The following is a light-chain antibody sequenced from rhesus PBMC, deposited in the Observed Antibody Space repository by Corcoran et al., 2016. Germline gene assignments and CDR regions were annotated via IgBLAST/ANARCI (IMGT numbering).Light chain of an antibody. J-gene: IGKJ4*01. Sequence: IQVTQSPSSLSASVGDRVTITCRTSENVKNYLTWYQQKPGKAPNLLIYKASTLQSGVPSRFSCSGSGTDYTFTISSLQSEDVGTYCCQHNSGTPLTFGGGTKVEIQ. CDR2: KAS. V-gene: IGKV1-74*01. CDR1: ENVKNY. CDR3: QHNSGTPLT.